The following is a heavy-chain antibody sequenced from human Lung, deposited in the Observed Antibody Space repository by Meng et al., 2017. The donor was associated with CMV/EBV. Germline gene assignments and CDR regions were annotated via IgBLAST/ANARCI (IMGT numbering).Heavy chain of an antibody. J-gene: IGHJ1*01. D-gene: IGHD3-22*01. CDR1: GCNFNDYS. CDR2: IRCGSTSK. V-gene: IGHV3-11*01. CDR3: ASSGYYYDRTDYYPPDF. Sequence: SCSGSGCNFNDYSMTWGRQVPGRGLEWISLIRCGSTSKYYSDSVRCRFTISRDNFKTLLFLQMSRLTADDTAVYYCASSGYYYDRTDYYPPDFWXQGTXVTVSS.